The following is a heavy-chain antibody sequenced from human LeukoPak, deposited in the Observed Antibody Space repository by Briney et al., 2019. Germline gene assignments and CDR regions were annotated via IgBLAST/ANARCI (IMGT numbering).Heavy chain of an antibody. Sequence: QTGGSLRLSCAASGFTFSTYSMSWVRQTPGKGLEWVSSFSGSGGSTYYADSVKGRFTISRDNAKNSLYLQMNSLRAEDTAVYYCARDNNWNYVDCWGQGTLVTVSS. D-gene: IGHD1-20*01. V-gene: IGHV3-23*01. CDR2: FSGSGGST. CDR1: GFTFSTYS. CDR3: ARDNNWNYVDC. J-gene: IGHJ4*02.